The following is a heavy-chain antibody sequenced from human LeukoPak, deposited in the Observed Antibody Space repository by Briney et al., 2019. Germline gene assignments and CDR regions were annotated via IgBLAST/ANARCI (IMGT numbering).Heavy chain of an antibody. CDR3: ARVGPAATVSYYYGMDV. J-gene: IGHJ6*02. Sequence: ASVKVSCKVSGYTLTELSMHWVRQAPGKGLEWMGGFDPEDGEAIYAQKFRGRVTMTEDTSTDTAYMELSSLRSEDTAVYYCARVGPAATVSYYYGMDVWGQGTTVTVSS. CDR1: GYTLTELS. CDR2: FDPEDGEA. D-gene: IGHD2-2*01. V-gene: IGHV1-24*01.